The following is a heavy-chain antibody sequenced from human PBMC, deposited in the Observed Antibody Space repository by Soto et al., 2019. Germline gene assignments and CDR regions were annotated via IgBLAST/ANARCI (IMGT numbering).Heavy chain of an antibody. CDR2: ISAYNGNT. D-gene: IGHD2-2*01. J-gene: IGHJ3*02. Sequence: GASVKVSCKASGYTFTSYGMSWVRQAPGQGLEWMGWISAYNGNTNYAQKLQGRVTMTTDTSTSTAYMELRSLRSDDTAVYHCARTPYCSSTSCFSLPYPLPVPNAFDIWGQGTMVTVSS. CDR1: GYTFTSYG. CDR3: ARTPYCSSTSCFSLPYPLPVPNAFDI. V-gene: IGHV1-18*01.